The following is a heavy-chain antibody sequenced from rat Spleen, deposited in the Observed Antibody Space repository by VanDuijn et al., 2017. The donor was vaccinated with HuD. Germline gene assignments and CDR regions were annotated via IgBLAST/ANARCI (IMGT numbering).Heavy chain of an antibody. V-gene: IGHV5-29*01. D-gene: IGHD4-4*01. CDR2: ISYDGSST. Sequence: EVQLVESGGGQVQPGRSLKLSCVASGFTFNYYWMTWIRQAPGKGLEWVATISYDGSSTYYRDSVKGRFTISRDNGKNTLYLQIDSLKSEDTATYYCARHGRGWTTYYYVMDVWGQGASVTVSS. J-gene: IGHJ4*01. CDR3: ARHGRGWTTYYYVMDV. CDR1: GFTFNYYW.